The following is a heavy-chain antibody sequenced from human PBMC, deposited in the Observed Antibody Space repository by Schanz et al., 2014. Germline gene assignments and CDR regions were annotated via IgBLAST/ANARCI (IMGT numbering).Heavy chain of an antibody. Sequence: QVQLQESGPGLLKPSETLSLTCTVSGGSIRSGTYYWSWIRQPAGKALEWVGRVFPNGITNYNPSLKSRVPIPLDPSNTQFSLTLTSLTAADTAVYYCARDTTWRLDLWGRGTLVTVSS. CDR1: GGSIRSGTYY. D-gene: IGHD1-1*01. CDR2: VFPNGIT. CDR3: ARDTTWRLDL. V-gene: IGHV4-61*02. J-gene: IGHJ2*01.